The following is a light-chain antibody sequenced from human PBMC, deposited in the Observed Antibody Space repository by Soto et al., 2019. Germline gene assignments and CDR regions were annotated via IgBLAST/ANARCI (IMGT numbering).Light chain of an antibody. Sequence: EIVLAQSPGTLSLSPGERATLACRASQSVSSSYLAWYQQKPGQATRLLIYGASSRANGIPDRFSGSGSGTDFTLTISRLEPEDFALYYCQQYGSSPPITFGQGTRLEIK. V-gene: IGKV3-20*01. J-gene: IGKJ5*01. CDR3: QQYGSSPPIT. CDR1: QSVSSSY. CDR2: GAS.